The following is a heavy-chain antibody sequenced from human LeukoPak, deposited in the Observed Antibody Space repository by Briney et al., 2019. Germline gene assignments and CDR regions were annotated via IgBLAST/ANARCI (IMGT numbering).Heavy chain of an antibody. J-gene: IGHJ3*02. Sequence: SETLSLTCTVSGGSISSYYWSWIRQPPGKGLEWIGYIYYSGSTNYNPSLKSRVTISVDTSKNQFSLKLSSVTAADTAVYYCARGLVVVAAKDAFDIWGQGTMVTVSS. CDR2: IYYSGST. D-gene: IGHD2-15*01. CDR3: ARGLVVVAAKDAFDI. V-gene: IGHV4-59*12. CDR1: GGSISSYY.